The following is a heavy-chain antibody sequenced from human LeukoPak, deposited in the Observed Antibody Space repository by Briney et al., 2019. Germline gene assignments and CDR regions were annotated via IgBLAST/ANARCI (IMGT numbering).Heavy chain of an antibody. CDR2: ISGSGGST. J-gene: IGHJ4*02. CDR3: AKGSYYDSSGSFYFDY. Sequence: GGSLRLSCAASGSTFSSYAMSWVRQAPGKGLEWVSAISGSGGSTYYADSVKGRFTISRDNSKNTLYVQMNSLGTEDTAAYYCAKGSYYDSSGSFYFDYWGQGTLVTVSS. CDR1: GSTFSSYA. D-gene: IGHD3-22*01. V-gene: IGHV3-23*01.